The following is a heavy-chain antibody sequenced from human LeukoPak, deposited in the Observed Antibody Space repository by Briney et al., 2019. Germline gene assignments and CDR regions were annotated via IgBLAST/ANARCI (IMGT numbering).Heavy chain of an antibody. CDR2: IKQDGSEK. CDR3: ARLYNWNYFDY. D-gene: IGHD1-20*01. V-gene: IGHV3-7*01. CDR1: GFTFSSYW. Sequence: GGSLRLSCAASGFTFSSYWMSWVCQAPGKGLEWVANIKQDGSEKYYVDSVKGRLTISRDNAKNSLYLQMNSLRAEDTAVYYCARLYNWNYFDYWGQGTLVTVSS. J-gene: IGHJ4*02.